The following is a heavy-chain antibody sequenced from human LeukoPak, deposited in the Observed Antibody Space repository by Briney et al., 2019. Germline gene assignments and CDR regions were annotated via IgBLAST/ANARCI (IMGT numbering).Heavy chain of an antibody. D-gene: IGHD2-2*01. CDR1: GYTFTGYY. V-gene: IGHV1-2*02. J-gene: IGHJ6*03. Sequence: ASVKVSCKASGYTFTGYYMHWVRQAPGQGLEWMGWINPDSGGTNYAQKFQGRVTMTRDTSISTAYLDLSRLRSDDTAVYYCARKGLGYCSTTTCYGSMDVWGKGTTVTVSS. CDR3: ARKGLGYCSTTTCYGSMDV. CDR2: INPDSGGT.